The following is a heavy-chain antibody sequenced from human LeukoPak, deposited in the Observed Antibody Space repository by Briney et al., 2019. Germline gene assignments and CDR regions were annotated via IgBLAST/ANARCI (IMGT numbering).Heavy chain of an antibody. V-gene: IGHV5-51*01. CDR3: ARRRSDKGLRYYFDY. J-gene: IGHJ4*02. CDR2: IYPGDSDT. CDR1: GYSFTSYW. D-gene: IGHD2-15*01. Sequence: GESLKISCKGSGYSFTSYWISWVRQMPGKGLEWMGIIYPGDSDTRYSPSFQGQVTISADKSISTAYLQWSSLKASDTAMYYCARRRSDKGLRYYFDYWGQGTLVTVSS.